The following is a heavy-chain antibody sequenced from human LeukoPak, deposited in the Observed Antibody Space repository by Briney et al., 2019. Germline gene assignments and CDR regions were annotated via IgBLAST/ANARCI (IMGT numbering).Heavy chain of an antibody. D-gene: IGHD3-10*01. CDR2: INPNSGGT. Sequence: ASVKVSCKASGYTFTGYYMHWVRQAPGQGLEWMGWINPNSGGTNYAQRFQGRVTMTRDTSISTAYMELRSLRSDDTAVYYCAREGRQYYYGSGSYPMGFDYWGQGTLVTVSS. CDR1: GYTFTGYY. CDR3: AREGRQYYYGSGSYPMGFDY. J-gene: IGHJ4*02. V-gene: IGHV1-2*02.